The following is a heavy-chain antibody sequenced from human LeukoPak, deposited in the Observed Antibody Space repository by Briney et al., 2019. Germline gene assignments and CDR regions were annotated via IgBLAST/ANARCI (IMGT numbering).Heavy chain of an antibody. J-gene: IGHJ6*03. CDR2: INPRGGST. CDR1: GYTFTSHF. Sequence: ASVKVSCKASGYTFTSHFMHWVRQAPGQGLEWMGIINPRGGSTSYTQKFQGRVTMTRDTSTRTAYMELSSLRSEDTAVYYCARDLRYSSGWSASGMDVWGKGTTVTISS. V-gene: IGHV1-46*01. D-gene: IGHD6-19*01. CDR3: ARDLRYSSGWSASGMDV.